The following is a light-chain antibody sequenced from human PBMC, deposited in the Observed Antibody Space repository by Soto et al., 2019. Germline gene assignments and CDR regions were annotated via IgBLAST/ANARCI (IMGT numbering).Light chain of an antibody. V-gene: IGKV3-15*01. J-gene: IGKJ1*01. CDR3: QHYNNWPRT. CDR2: GAS. CDR1: QSVSSN. Sequence: EIVMTQSPATLSVSPGVRATLSCRASQSVSSNLAWYQQKPGQAPRLLIYGASTRATGIPARCSGSESGTEFTLTISSLQSEDFAVYYCQHYNNWPRTFGQGTNVQI.